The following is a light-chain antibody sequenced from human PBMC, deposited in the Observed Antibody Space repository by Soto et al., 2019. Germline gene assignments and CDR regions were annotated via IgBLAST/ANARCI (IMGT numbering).Light chain of an antibody. V-gene: IGKV3-20*01. CDR2: GAS. Sequence: ELVLTQSPGTLSLSPGDRATLSCRSSQSAYSSYLSWYQQKPGQAPRLLIYGASNRATGIPDRFSGSGSRTDFTLTISGLEPEDFAVYYCQQYGTSLFTFGGGTRVEIK. CDR1: QSAYSSY. CDR3: QQYGTSLFT. J-gene: IGKJ4*01.